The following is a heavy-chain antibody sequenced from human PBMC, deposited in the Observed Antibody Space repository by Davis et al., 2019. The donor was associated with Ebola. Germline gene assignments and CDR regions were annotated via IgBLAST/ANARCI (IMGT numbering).Heavy chain of an antibody. J-gene: IGHJ6*02. CDR2: INPNSGST. D-gene: IGHD4/OR15-4a*01. V-gene: IGHV1-2*02. CDR1: GYTFTSYY. Sequence: ASVKVSCKASGYTFTSYYMHWVRQAPGQGLEWMGWINPNSGSTNYAQKFQGRVTMTRDTSISTAYMELSRLRSDDTAVYYCASSCSTYYYYYGMDVWGQGTTVTVSS. CDR3: ASSCSTYYYYYGMDV.